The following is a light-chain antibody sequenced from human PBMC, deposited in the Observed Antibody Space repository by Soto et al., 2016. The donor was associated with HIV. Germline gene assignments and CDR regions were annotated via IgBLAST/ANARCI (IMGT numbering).Light chain of an antibody. Sequence: SYELTQPPSVSVAPGKTARITCGGNNIGSKSVYWYQQKPGQAPVLVVYDDSDRPSGITERFSGSNSGNTATLTISRVEAGDEADYYCQVWDTSSDVVFGGGTKLTVL. CDR1: NIGSKS. CDR3: QVWDTSSDVV. V-gene: IGLV3-21*03. CDR2: DDS. J-gene: IGLJ2*01.